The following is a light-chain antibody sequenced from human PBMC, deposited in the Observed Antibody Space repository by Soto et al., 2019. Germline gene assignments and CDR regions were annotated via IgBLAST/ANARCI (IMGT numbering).Light chain of an antibody. Sequence: VLTQPPSASGTPGQRVTISCSGRNSNIGSYTVNWYLQLPGTAPKLLIYSDNQRPSGVPDRFSGSKSGTSASLAISGLQSEDEADYYCATWDDSLNAWVFGGGTKLTVL. CDR1: NSNIGSYT. CDR3: ATWDDSLNAWV. CDR2: SDN. V-gene: IGLV1-44*01. J-gene: IGLJ3*02.